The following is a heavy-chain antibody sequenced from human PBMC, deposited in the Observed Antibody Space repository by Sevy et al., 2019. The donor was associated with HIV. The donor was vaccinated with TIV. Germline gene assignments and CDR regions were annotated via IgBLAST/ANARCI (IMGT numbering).Heavy chain of an antibody. D-gene: IGHD3-16*01. Sequence: GESLKISCAASGFTFSSYGMHRVRQAPGRGLEWVAVIAYDGSTNYYADSVKGRFTISRDNSKNTLYLQMDSLRPDDTALYYCATDRAVSSYTYYFGMDVWGQGTTVTVSS. CDR3: ATDRAVSSYTYYFGMDV. V-gene: IGHV3-30*03. CDR1: GFTFSSYG. CDR2: IAYDGSTN. J-gene: IGHJ6*02.